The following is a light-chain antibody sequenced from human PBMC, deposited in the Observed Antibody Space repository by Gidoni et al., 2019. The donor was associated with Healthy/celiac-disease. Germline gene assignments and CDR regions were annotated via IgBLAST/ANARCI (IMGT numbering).Light chain of an antibody. J-gene: IGKJ1*01. CDR1: HGISND. CDR3: QQNNSAPGT. V-gene: IGKV1-27*01. CDR2: AAS. Sequence: DIQMTQSSSSLSASVGDRVTLTCRASHGISNDIAWYQQKARKVPKLLIYAASTLQSGVPSRFSGSGSGTDFTLTISSLQPEDFATYYCQQNNSAPGTFGQGTKVEIK.